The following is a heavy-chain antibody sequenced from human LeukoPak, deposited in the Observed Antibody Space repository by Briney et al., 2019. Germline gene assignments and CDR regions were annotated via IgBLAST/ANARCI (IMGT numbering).Heavy chain of an antibody. CDR2: IRYDGSNK. D-gene: IGHD1-1*01. V-gene: IGHV3-30*02. CDR1: GFTFSSYW. Sequence: GGSLRLSCAASGFTFSSYWMHWVRQAPGKGLGWVAFIRYDGSNKYCADSVKGRFTISRDNSKNTLYLQMNSLRAEDTAVYYCAKRNEGRTKDFDYWGQGTLVTVSS. J-gene: IGHJ4*02. CDR3: AKRNEGRTKDFDY.